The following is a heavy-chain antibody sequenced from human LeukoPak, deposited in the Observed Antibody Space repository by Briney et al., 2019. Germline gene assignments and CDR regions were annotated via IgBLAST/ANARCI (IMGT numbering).Heavy chain of an antibody. Sequence: GGSLRLSCAASGFTFTTYWMSWIRQLPGKGLEWVANINQDGTEKYYVDSVKGRFTISRDNAKNSLDLQMNSLRVEDTGIYYCVKVAKYYYGSETYYFFEHWGQGTPVTASS. D-gene: IGHD3-10*01. CDR3: VKVAKYYYGSETYYFFEH. CDR2: INQDGTEK. V-gene: IGHV3-7*01. CDR1: GFTFTTYW. J-gene: IGHJ4*02.